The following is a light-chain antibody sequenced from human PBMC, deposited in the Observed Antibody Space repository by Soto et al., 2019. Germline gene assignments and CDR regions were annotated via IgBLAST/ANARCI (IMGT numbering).Light chain of an antibody. CDR3: KSYAGSNTYV. V-gene: IGLV2-8*01. CDR1: KSDIGVYDF. CDR2: EVG. Sequence: QSALTQPPSASGSPGQSVTISCTGTKSDIGVYDFVSWYQHHPGKAPRLIIYEVGQRPSGVPDRFSGSKSGNTASLTVSGLQAADEADYFCKSYAGSNTYVFGSGTKVTVL. J-gene: IGLJ1*01.